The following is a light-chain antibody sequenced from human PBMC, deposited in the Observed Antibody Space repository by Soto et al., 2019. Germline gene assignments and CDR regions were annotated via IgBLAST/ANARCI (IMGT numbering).Light chain of an antibody. V-gene: IGLV2-14*01. CDR2: DVS. J-gene: IGLJ1*01. Sequence: LTQPASVSGSPGHSITISCTGTSSDVGDYNYVSWYQQHPGKAPKFMIYDVSIRPSGVSNRFSGSKSGNTASLTISGLQAEDEADYYCSSYTSSSRYVFGTGTKVTVL. CDR3: SSYTSSSRYV. CDR1: SSDVGDYNY.